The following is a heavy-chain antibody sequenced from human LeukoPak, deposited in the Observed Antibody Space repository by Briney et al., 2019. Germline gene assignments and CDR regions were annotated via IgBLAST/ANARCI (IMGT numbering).Heavy chain of an antibody. J-gene: IGHJ4*02. V-gene: IGHV3-66*01. CDR1: GFTVSSNY. CDR2: IYSGGST. D-gene: IGHD2-2*02. CDR3: ARVAIYGHHFDY. Sequence: GGSLRLSCAASGFTVSSNYMSWVRQAPGKGLEWVSVIYSGGSTYYADSVKGRFTIPRDNSKNTLYLQMDSLRAEDTAVYYCARVAIYGHHFDYWGQGTLVTVSS.